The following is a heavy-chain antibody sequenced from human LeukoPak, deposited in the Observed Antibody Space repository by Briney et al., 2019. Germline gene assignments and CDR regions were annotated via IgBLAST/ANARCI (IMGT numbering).Heavy chain of an antibody. V-gene: IGHV3-23*01. D-gene: IGHD7-27*01. CDR1: GFTFSSYA. CDR2: ISGSGGST. CDR3: AKAAGPSPNWGYYYYMDV. Sequence: GGSLRLSCAASGFTFSSYAMSWVRQAPGKGLEWVSAISGSGGSTYYADSVKGRFTISRDNSKNTLYLQMNSLRAEDTAVYYCAKAAGPSPNWGYYYYMDVWGKGTTVTVSS. J-gene: IGHJ6*03.